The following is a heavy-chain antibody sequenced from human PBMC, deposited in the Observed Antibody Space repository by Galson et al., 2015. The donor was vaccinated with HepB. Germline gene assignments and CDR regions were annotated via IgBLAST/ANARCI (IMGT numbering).Heavy chain of an antibody. Sequence: SLRLSCAASGFTFSWYGMHWVRQAPGKGLEWLALISYGGSNKYYADSVKGRYTISRDNSKDMLYLQMDSLRGEDTAVYYCAREGRMYCGGDCYLTFWGQGTLVTVS. CDR2: ISYGGSNK. CDR3: AREGRMYCGGDCYLTF. V-gene: IGHV3-30*03. CDR1: GFTFSWYG. J-gene: IGHJ4*02. D-gene: IGHD2-21*02.